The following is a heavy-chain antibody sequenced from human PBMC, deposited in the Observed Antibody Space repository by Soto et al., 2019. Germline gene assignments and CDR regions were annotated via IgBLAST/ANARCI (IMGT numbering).Heavy chain of an antibody. J-gene: IGHJ4*02. CDR2: ISYDGSNK. V-gene: IGHV3-30*18. CDR3: AKDSRLGELSLYYFDY. CDR1: GFTFSSYG. Sequence: PGGSLRLSCAASGFTFSSYGMHWVRQAPGKGLEWVAVISYDGSNKYYAESVKGRFTISRDNSKNTLYLQMNSLRAEDTAVYYCAKDSRLGELSLYYFDYWGQGTLVTVSS. D-gene: IGHD3-16*02.